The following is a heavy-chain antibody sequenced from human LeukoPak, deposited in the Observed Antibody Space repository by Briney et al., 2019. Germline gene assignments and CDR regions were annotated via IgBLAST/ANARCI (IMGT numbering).Heavy chain of an antibody. CDR3: AKCVMEGDWFDP. D-gene: IGHD2-8*01. Sequence: GGSLRLSCAASGFTFSSYAMSWVRQAPGKGLEWASAISGSGGSTYYADSVKGRFTISRDNSKNTLYLQMNSLRAEDTAVYYCAKCVMEGDWFDPWGQGTLVTVSS. V-gene: IGHV3-23*01. CDR1: GFTFSSYA. CDR2: ISGSGGST. J-gene: IGHJ5*02.